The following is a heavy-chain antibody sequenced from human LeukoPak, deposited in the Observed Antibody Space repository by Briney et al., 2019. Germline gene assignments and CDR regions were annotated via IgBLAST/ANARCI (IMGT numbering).Heavy chain of an antibody. V-gene: IGHV3-9*01. Sequence: PGGSLRLSCAASGFTFDDYAMHWVQQAPGKGLEWVTGISWNSGSIGYADSVKGRFTISRDIAKNTLYLQMDSLRAEDTGVYYCAKDHYWSIDYWGRGTLVTVSS. CDR1: GFTFDDYA. D-gene: IGHD3-3*01. CDR3: AKDHYWSIDY. J-gene: IGHJ4*02. CDR2: ISWNSGSI.